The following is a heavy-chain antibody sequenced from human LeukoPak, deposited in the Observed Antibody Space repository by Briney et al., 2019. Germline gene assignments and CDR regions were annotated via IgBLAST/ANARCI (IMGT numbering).Heavy chain of an antibody. CDR3: AIPIAVAGTGRDY. CDR1: GFTFSSYG. J-gene: IGHJ4*02. Sequence: GGSLRLSCAASGFTFSSYGMHWVRQAPGKGLEWVAVISYDGSNKYYADSVKGRFTISRDNSKNTLYLQMNNLRAEDTAVYYCAIPIAVAGTGRDYWGQGTMVTVSS. D-gene: IGHD6-19*01. V-gene: IGHV3-30*03. CDR2: ISYDGSNK.